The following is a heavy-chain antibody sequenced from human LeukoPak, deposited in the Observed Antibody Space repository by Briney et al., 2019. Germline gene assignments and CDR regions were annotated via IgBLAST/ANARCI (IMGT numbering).Heavy chain of an antibody. CDR2: INQDGSEK. J-gene: IGHJ4*02. CDR3: ARDKYSIDY. CDR1: GFTLSRYW. V-gene: IGHV3-7*04. Sequence: GGSLRLSCAASGFTLSRYWMTWVRQAPGKGLEWVANINQDGSEKYYVDSVKGRFTISRDNAKNSLYQQMNSLRAEDTAVYYCARDKYSIDYWGQGTLVTVSS. D-gene: IGHD2-21*01.